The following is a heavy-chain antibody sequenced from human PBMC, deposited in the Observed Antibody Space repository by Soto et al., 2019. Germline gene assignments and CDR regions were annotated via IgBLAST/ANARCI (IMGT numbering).Heavy chain of an antibody. CDR2: IYPSDSDT. D-gene: IGHD3-3*01. V-gene: IGHV5-51*01. CDR3: ATGGVSTRTFDY. Sequence: GESLKISCKGSGYNFAGYWIAWVRQMPGKGLELMGIIYPSDSDTRYRPSFQGQVTISADKSISSAYLQWSSLRASDTAMYYCATGGVSTRTFDYWGQGTPVTVSS. CDR1: GYNFAGYW. J-gene: IGHJ4*02.